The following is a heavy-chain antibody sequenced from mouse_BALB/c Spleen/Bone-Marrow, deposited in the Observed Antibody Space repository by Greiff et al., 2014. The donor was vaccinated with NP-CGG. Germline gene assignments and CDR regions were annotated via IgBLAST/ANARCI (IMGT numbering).Heavy chain of an antibody. Sequence: VQLKESGAELVKPGASVKLSCTASGFNIKDTYMHWVKQRPEQGLEWIGRIDPANGNTKYDPKFQGKATITADTSSNTAYLQLSRLTSEDTAVYYCARWEYYAIDYWGPGTSVTVSS. V-gene: IGHV14-3*02. CDR1: GFNIKDTY. CDR3: ARWEYYAIDY. D-gene: IGHD4-1*01. J-gene: IGHJ4*01. CDR2: IDPANGNT.